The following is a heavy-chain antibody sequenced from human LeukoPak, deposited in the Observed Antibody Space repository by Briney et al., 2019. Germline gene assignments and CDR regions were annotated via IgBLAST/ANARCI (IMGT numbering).Heavy chain of an antibody. CDR3: ARMGAAVTNRWGPDY. CDR2: MNPNSGNT. CDR1: GYTFTSYD. V-gene: IGHV1-8*01. J-gene: IGHJ4*02. D-gene: IGHD4-11*01. Sequence: ASVKVSCKASGYTFTSYDINWVRQATGQGLEWMGWMNPNSGNTGYAQKFQGRVTMTRNTSTSTAYMELSSLRSEDTAVYYCARMGAAVTNRWGPDYWGQGTLVTVSS.